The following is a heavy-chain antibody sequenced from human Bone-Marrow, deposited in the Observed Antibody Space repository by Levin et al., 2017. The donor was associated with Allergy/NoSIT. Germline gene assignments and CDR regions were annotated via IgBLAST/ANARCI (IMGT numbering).Heavy chain of an antibody. CDR1: GYTFTTYG. D-gene: IGHD3-9*01. CDR2: IGIYSGDT. J-gene: IGHJ4*02. CDR3: ARSDSYYDVLTGYGTLGY. Sequence: RASVKVSCKASGYTFTTYGISWVRQAPGQGLEWMGWIGIYSGDTNYGQNFQGRVTMTTDISTNTAYMELRGLRSDDTAVYYCARSDSYYDVLTGYGTLGYWGQGTLVTVSS. V-gene: IGHV1-18*01.